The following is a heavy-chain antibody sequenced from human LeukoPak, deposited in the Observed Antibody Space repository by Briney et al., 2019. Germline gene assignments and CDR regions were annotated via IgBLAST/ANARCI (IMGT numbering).Heavy chain of an antibody. V-gene: IGHV3-74*01. Sequence: GGSLRLSCAASGFTFSSYWMHWVRQAPGKGLVWVSRINSDGSSTNYAASEKGRFTISRDNAKNTLYLQMNSLRAEDTAVYYCARVVVGATTGSRFGYFDYWGQGTLVTVSS. D-gene: IGHD1-26*01. CDR1: GFTFSSYW. J-gene: IGHJ4*02. CDR2: INSDGSST. CDR3: ARVVVGATTGSRFGYFDY.